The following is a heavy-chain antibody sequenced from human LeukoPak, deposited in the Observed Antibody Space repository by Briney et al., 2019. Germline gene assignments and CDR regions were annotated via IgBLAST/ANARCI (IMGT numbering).Heavy chain of an antibody. CDR1: GYTFTGYY. Sequence: GASVKVSCKASGYTFTGYYMHWVRQAPGQGLEWMGGIIPIFGTANYAQKFQGRVTITADESTSTAYMELSSLRSEDTAVYYCARAGLNYYDSSGYYPTLDYWGQGTLVTVSS. J-gene: IGHJ4*02. D-gene: IGHD3-22*01. V-gene: IGHV1-69*13. CDR2: IIPIFGTA. CDR3: ARAGLNYYDSSGYYPTLDY.